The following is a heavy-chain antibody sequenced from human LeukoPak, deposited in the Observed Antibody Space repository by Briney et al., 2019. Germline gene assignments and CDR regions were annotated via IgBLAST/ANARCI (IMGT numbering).Heavy chain of an antibody. CDR1: GGSMRSDSSF. J-gene: IGHJ5*02. V-gene: IGHV4-61*02. D-gene: IGHD4-23*01. Sequence: SQTLSLTCSVSGGSMRSDSSFWSWIRQPTGKGLEWIGRIYATGNTNYNPSLERRVTISVDTSKNQFSLELTSVTAADTAVYYCARELGSDYGGYSPWGQGTLVTVSS. CDR2: IYATGNT. CDR3: ARELGSDYGGYSP.